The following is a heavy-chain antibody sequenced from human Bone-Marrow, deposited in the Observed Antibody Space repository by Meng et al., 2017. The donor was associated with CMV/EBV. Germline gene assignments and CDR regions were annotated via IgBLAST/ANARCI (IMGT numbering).Heavy chain of an antibody. Sequence: GFTFTNYAMSWVRQAPGKGLEWVSVFSGNDGSTYYADSMKGRFTISRDNSKNTLSLQMNSLRDEDTAVYYCAKGNQAYCGGDCNFNSWGQGTLVTVSS. CDR2: FSGNDGST. J-gene: IGHJ4*02. CDR3: AKGNQAYCGGDCNFNS. V-gene: IGHV3-23*01. CDR1: GFTFTNYA. D-gene: IGHD2-21*02.